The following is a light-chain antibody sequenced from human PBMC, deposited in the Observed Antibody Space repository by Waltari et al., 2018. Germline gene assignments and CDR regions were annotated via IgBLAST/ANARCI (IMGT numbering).Light chain of an antibody. CDR3: QQYYDVPYT. Sequence: DIVMTQTPLSLSVTPGQPASISCKSSQSLLHSDGKTYLYWYLQKPGQPPQLLIYEVSNRFSGVPDRFSGSGSGTDFTLTINSLQAEDVAFYYCQQYYDVPYTFGRGTRLEIK. CDR1: QSLLHSDGKTY. V-gene: IGKV2D-29*01. CDR2: EVS. J-gene: IGKJ2*01.